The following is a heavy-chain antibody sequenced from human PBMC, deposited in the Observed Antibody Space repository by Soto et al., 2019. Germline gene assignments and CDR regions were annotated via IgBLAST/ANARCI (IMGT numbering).Heavy chain of an antibody. CDR2: ITASGGTT. Sequence: PGGSLRLSCAASGFTFSSYSMTWVRQAPGKGLEWVAHITASGGTTYYADSVKGRFTISRDTSRNTLYLQMNSLRAEDTALYYCAKCMQAYWNYDAHHIWGQGTIVTVSS. V-gene: IGHV3-23*01. D-gene: IGHD1-7*01. CDR3: AKCMQAYWNYDAHHI. CDR1: GFTFSSYS. J-gene: IGHJ3*02.